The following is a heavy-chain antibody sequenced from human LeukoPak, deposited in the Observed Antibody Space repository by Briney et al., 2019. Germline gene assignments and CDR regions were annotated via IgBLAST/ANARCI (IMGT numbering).Heavy chain of an antibody. CDR3: ARGDYYYDSSGYYFDY. V-gene: IGHV3-21*01. J-gene: IGHJ4*02. Sequence: GGSLRLSCAASGFTFSSYSMNWVRQAPGKGLEWVSSISSSSSYIYYADSVKGRFTISRDNAKNSLYLQMNSLRAGDTAVYYCARGDYYYDSSGYYFDYWGQGTLVTVSS. CDR1: GFTFSSYS. CDR2: ISSSSSYI. D-gene: IGHD3-22*01.